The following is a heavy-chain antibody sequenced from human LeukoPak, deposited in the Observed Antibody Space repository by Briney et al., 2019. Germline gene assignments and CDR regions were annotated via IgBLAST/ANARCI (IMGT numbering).Heavy chain of an antibody. J-gene: IGHJ6*03. CDR2: IYYSGST. V-gene: IGHV4-59*01. CDR1: GGSISSYY. CDR3: ARVKSTGSYNYYYYYMDV. Sequence: SEALSLTCTVSGGSISSYYWSWIRQPPGKGLEWIGYIYYSGSTNYNPSLKSRVTISVDTSKNQFSLKLSSVTAADTAVYYCARVKSTGSYNYYYYYMDVWGKGTTVTVSS. D-gene: IGHD1-26*01.